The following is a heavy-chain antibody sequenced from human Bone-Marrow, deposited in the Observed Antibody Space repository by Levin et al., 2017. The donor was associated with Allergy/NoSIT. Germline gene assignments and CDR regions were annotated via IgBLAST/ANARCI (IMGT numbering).Heavy chain of an antibody. D-gene: IGHD6-19*01. J-gene: IGHJ6*02. Sequence: GGSLRLSCAASGFTFSDYYMSWIRQAPGKGLEWVSYISSSGSTIYYADSVKGRFTISRDNAKNSLYLQMNSLRAEDTAVYYCARDPMEGQWLVRGYGMDVWGQGTTVTVSS. V-gene: IGHV3-11*01. CDR3: ARDPMEGQWLVRGYGMDV. CDR2: ISSSGSTI. CDR1: GFTFSDYY.